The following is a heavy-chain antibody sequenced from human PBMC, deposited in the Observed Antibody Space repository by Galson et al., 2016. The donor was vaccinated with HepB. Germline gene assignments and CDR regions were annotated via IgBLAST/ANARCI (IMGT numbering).Heavy chain of an antibody. D-gene: IGHD3-22*01. CDR2: IATGTANT. Sequence: SVKVSCKASGYTFSSYTVHWVRQAPGQRLEWMGWIATGTANTVYSQKFRGRVTFTRDTSARTAYMELSSLRSEDTAVYYCARAYASGFYAPDYWGQGTLLTVSS. J-gene: IGHJ4*02. CDR1: GYTFSSYT. V-gene: IGHV1-3*04. CDR3: ARAYASGFYAPDY.